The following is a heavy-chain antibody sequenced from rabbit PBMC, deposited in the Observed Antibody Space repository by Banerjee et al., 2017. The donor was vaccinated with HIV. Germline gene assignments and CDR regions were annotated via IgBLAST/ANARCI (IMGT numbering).Heavy chain of an antibody. D-gene: IGHD2-1*01. V-gene: IGHV1S45*01. Sequence: QEELVESGGGLVTLGGSLKLSCKASGIDFSSYYYMCWVRQAPGKGLELIACIYTTSGSTYYASWAKGRFTISKTSSTTVTLQMTSLTAADTATYFCARESNSDDDYGDYFNLWGPGTLVTVS. CDR1: GIDFSSYYY. CDR2: IYTTSGST. J-gene: IGHJ4*01. CDR3: ARESNSDDDYGDYFNL.